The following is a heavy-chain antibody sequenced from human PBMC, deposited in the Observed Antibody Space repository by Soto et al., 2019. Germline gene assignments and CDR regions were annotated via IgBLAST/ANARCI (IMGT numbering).Heavy chain of an antibody. CDR3: AKVGTAGFYFDY. V-gene: IGHV3-30*18. Sequence: GGSLRLSCAASGFTFSTYGMHWVRQAPAKGLDWVAVISYDGSNKYYADSVKGRFTISRDNSKNTLYLQMNSLRAEDTAVYYCAKVGTAGFYFDYWGQGALVTVSS. J-gene: IGHJ4*02. D-gene: IGHD2-21*02. CDR2: ISYDGSNK. CDR1: GFTFSTYG.